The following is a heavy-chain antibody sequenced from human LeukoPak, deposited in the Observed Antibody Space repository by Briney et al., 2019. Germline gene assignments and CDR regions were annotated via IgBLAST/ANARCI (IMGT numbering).Heavy chain of an antibody. CDR1: GGTFSSYA. CDR3: ARSSGYLVDY. Sequence: AASVKVSCKASGGTFSSYAISWVRQAPGQGLEWMGGIIPIFGTANYAQKFQGRVTITADESTSTAYMEPSSLRSEDTAVYYCARSSGYLVDYWGQGTLVTVSS. CDR2: IIPIFGTA. D-gene: IGHD6-13*01. J-gene: IGHJ4*02. V-gene: IGHV1-69*13.